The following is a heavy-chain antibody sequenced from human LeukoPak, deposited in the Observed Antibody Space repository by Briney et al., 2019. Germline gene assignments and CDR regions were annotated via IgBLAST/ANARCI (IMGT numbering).Heavy chain of an antibody. CDR2: IRYDGSNE. D-gene: IGHD5-12*01. V-gene: IGHV3-30*02. CDR3: AKTGYSGSAYGTWYFDY. J-gene: IGHJ4*02. Sequence: PGGSLRLSCATSGFTFSSNGLHWVRQAPGKGLEWVASIRYDGSNEYYADSVKGRFTISRDNSKNTLYLQMNSLRTEDTAVYYCAKTGYSGSAYGTWYFDYWGQGTLVTVSS. CDR1: GFTFSSNG.